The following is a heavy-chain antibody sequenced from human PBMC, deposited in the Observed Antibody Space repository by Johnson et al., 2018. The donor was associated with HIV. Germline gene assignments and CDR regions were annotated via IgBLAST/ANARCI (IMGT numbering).Heavy chain of an antibody. Sequence: VQLVESGGGLVKPGGSLTFSCAVFGFAASSAYMSWVRQAPGKGLEWVSVIYSVGSKYYADSVKGRFTISRDNSKNTLYLQMNSLRAEDTAMYYCAKSPAKDHGGNSGAFAIWGQGTMVTVSS. CDR1: GFAASSAY. J-gene: IGHJ3*02. V-gene: IGHV3-66*01. CDR3: AKSPAKDHGGNSGAFAI. CDR2: IYSVGSK. D-gene: IGHD4-23*01.